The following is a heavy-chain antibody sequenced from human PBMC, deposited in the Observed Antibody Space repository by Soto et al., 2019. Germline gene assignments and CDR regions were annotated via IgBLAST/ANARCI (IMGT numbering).Heavy chain of an antibody. J-gene: IGHJ6*04. CDR2: IYSSGTT. D-gene: IGHD3-16*01. Sequence: PETLSHTCTVSGGSLSTHYWSWIRQPPGKGLEWIGYIYSSGTTNYNPSLKSRVTISVDTLKNQLSLKLTSVTAADTAVYYCAGPEQGGTLFVVTDLYPPCAVVWGKGTTVTVST. V-gene: IGHV4-59*11. CDR1: GGSLSTHY. CDR3: AGPEQGGTLFVVTDLYPPCAVV.